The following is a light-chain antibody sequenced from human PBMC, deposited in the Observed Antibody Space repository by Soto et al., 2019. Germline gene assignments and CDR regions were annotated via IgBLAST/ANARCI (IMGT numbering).Light chain of an antibody. Sequence: EIVLTQSPATLSVSPGERATLSCRASQSVGSLLAWYQQKAGQAPRLHIYRASSRATGISGSFSGSGSGTEFTLTITSLQSEDSAVYYCQQYNKWPITFGQGTRLEIK. CDR2: RAS. V-gene: IGKV3-15*01. CDR1: QSVGSL. CDR3: QQYNKWPIT. J-gene: IGKJ5*01.